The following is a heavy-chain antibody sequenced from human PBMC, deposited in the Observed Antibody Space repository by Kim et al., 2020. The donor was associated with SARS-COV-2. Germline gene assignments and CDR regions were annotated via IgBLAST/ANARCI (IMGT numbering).Heavy chain of an antibody. Sequence: SETLSLTCTVSGGSISSGSYYWSWIRQHPGKGLEWIGYISYSGITYYNPSLMSRVSMSVDTSKNQFSLKMSSVTAADTAAYYCARFHMGGDYFDDGGQGRLVTVSS. V-gene: IGHV4-31*03. CDR3: ARFHMGGDYFDD. CDR1: GGSISSGSYY. D-gene: IGHD3-16*01. CDR2: ISYSGIT. J-gene: IGHJ4*02.